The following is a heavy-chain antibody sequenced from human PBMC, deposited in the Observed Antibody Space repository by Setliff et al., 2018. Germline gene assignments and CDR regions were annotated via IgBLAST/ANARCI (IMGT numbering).Heavy chain of an antibody. CDR3: FGAGTCSY. CDR1: GLSYSNDW. V-gene: IGHV3-7*01. CDR2: INPQGSEK. Sequence: PGGSLRLSCTASGLSYSNDWVSWVRQAPGKGLEWLASINPQGSEKYYADSVKGRFTISRDNAKNSLSLQMNNLRTEDTAVYYCFGAGTCSYWGQGTLVTVSS. D-gene: IGHD3-10*01. J-gene: IGHJ4*02.